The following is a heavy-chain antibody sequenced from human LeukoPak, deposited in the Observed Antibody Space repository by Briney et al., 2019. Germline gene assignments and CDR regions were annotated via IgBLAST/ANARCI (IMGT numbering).Heavy chain of an antibody. D-gene: IGHD3-10*01. V-gene: IGHV4-59*08. CDR1: GGSNY. Sequence: PSETLSLTCTVSGGSNYWSWIRQPPGKGLEWIGYIYYSGSTNYNPSLKSRVTISVDTSKNQFSLKLSSVTAADTAVYYCARHSEGLDYWGQGTLVTVSS. CDR2: IYYSGST. J-gene: IGHJ4*02. CDR3: ARHSEGLDY.